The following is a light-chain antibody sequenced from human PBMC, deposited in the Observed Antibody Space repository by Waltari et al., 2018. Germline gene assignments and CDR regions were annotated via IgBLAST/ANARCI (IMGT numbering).Light chain of an antibody. CDR1: ALPMQY. CDR3: QSADISGTYVV. J-gene: IGLJ2*01. Sequence: SYELTQPPSVSVSPGQTARITCSGDALPMQYAYWYQPKPGQAPALAMKKDTERPSWIPERFSGSSSGTTVTLTISGVQAEDEADYYCQSADISGTYVVFGGGTKLTVL. CDR2: KDT. V-gene: IGLV3-25*03.